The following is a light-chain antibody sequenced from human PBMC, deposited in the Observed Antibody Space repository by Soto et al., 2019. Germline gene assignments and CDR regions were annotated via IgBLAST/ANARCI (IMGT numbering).Light chain of an antibody. J-gene: IGLJ1*01. Sequence: QSALTQPASVSGSPGQSIAISCTGTSSDVGGYSYVSWYQQKPGKAPKLVISDVSNRPSGVSDRFSGSKSGNTASLTISGLQTEDDADYDCASYTTSSTDVVGTGTKVTVL. CDR1: SSDVGGYSY. CDR3: ASYTTSSTDV. V-gene: IGLV2-14*01. CDR2: DVS.